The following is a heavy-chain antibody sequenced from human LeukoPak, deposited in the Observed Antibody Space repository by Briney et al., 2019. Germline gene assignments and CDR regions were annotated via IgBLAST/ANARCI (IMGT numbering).Heavy chain of an antibody. V-gene: IGHV4-39*07. D-gene: IGHD6-13*01. J-gene: IGHJ4*02. CDR2: IYYSGST. CDR1: GGSISSSSYY. Sequence: SETLSLTCTVSGGSISSSSYYWGWIRQPPGKGVEWIGSIYYSGSTYYNPSLKSRVTISVDTSKNQFSLKLSSVTAADTAVYYCARFSGSWYVLSDYWGQGTLVTVSS. CDR3: ARFSGSWYVLSDY.